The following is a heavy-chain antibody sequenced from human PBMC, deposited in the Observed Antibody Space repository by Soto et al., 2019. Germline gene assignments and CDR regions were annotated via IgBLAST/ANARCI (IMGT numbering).Heavy chain of an antibody. V-gene: IGHV1-18*01. CDR1: GYTFTSYG. CDR2: ISAYNGNT. D-gene: IGHD2-15*01. J-gene: IGHJ5*02. Sequence: GASVKVSCKASGYTFTSYGISWVRQAPGQGLEWMGWISAYNGNTNYAQKLQGRVTMTTDTSTSTAYMELRSLRSDDTAVYYCARDYDIVVVVAATVGFDPWGQGTLVTVSS. CDR3: ARDYDIVVVVAATVGFDP.